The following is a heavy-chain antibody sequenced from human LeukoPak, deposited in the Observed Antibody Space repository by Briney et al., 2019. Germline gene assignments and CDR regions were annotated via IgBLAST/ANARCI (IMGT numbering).Heavy chain of an antibody. Sequence: NPSETLSLTCTVSGGSISSYYWSWIRQPAGKGLEWIGRIYTSGTITYNPSLKSRVTMSVDTSKNQFSLKLSSVTAADTAVYYCANEAVAEAFDYWGQGTLVTVSS. J-gene: IGHJ4*02. V-gene: IGHV4-4*07. CDR1: GGSISSYY. CDR3: ANEAVAEAFDY. D-gene: IGHD6-19*01. CDR2: IYTSGTI.